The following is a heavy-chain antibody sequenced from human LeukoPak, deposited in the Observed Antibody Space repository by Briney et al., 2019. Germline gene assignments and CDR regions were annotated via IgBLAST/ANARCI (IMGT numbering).Heavy chain of an antibody. D-gene: IGHD3-22*01. CDR1: GGSFSGYY. V-gene: IGHV4-34*01. J-gene: IGHJ4*02. Sequence: PSETLSLTCAVYGGSFSGYYWSWIRQPPGKGLEWIGEINHSGSTNYNPSPKSRVTMSVDTSKNQFSLKLSSVTAADTAVYYCARDTYYYDSSGPHYFDYWGQGTLVTVSS. CDR3: ARDTYYYDSSGPHYFDY. CDR2: INHSGST.